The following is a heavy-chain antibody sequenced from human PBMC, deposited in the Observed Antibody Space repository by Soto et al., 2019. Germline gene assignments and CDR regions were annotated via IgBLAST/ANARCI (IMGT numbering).Heavy chain of an antibody. D-gene: IGHD3-9*01. CDR2: IYYRGNA. Sequence: QLQLQESGPGLVKPSETLSLTCSVSDDSINSDKYYWGWIRQPPGKGLEWIGSIYYRGNAYYNPSPQARVTISLDKSRRQFSLKLNSVTAASSAVYFCARLEGLASISYYFGFWGPGALVTVSS. J-gene: IGHJ4*02. CDR1: DDSINSDKYY. CDR3: ARLEGLASISYYFGF. V-gene: IGHV4-39*01.